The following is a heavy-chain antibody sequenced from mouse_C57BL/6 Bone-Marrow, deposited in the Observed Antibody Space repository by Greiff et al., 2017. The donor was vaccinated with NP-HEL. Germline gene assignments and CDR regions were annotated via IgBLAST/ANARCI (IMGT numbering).Heavy chain of an antibody. CDR1: GFNIKDDY. D-gene: IGHD4-1*01. J-gene: IGHJ1*03. CDR3: TTNWDVDWYFDV. CDR2: IDPENGDT. V-gene: IGHV14-4*01. Sequence: VHVKQSGAELVRPGASVKLSCTASGFNIKDDYMHWVKQRPEQGLEWIGWIDPENGDTEYASKFQGKATITADTSSNTAYLQLSSLTSEDTAVYYCTTNWDVDWYFDVWGTGTTVTVSS.